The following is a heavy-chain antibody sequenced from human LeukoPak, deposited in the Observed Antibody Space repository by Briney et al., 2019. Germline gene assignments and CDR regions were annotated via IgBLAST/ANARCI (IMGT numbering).Heavy chain of an antibody. D-gene: IGHD2-15*01. CDR1: GGSIISYY. Sequence: KSSETLSLTCTVSGGSIISYYWSWIRQPPGKGLEWIGYIYYSGNSNYNPSLKSRVTISADTSKNEFSLKLSSVTAADTAINYCATRSTGVAATFDSWGQGALVTVSS. CDR3: ATRSTGVAATFDS. V-gene: IGHV4-59*01. J-gene: IGHJ4*02. CDR2: IYYSGNS.